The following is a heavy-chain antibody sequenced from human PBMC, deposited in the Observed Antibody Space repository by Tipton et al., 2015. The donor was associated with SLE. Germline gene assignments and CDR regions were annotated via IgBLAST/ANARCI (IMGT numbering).Heavy chain of an antibody. J-gene: IGHJ4*02. CDR3: RYTSAPWIDDS. D-gene: IGHD6-25*01. Sequence: TLSLTCAVYGGSFSGYYWSWIRQPPGRGLEWVGEINHSGRTNDNPSLKSRVTISIDTSKNQSSLKLNSVTAADTAVYYCRYTSAPWIDDSWGQGTLVTVSS. V-gene: IGHV4-34*09. CDR1: GGSFSGYY. CDR2: INHSGRT.